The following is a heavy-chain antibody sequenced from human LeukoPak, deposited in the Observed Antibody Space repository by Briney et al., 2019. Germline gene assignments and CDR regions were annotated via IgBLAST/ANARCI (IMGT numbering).Heavy chain of an antibody. CDR1: GYTFTSYD. J-gene: IGHJ6*02. V-gene: IGHV1-8*01. CDR3: ARGKLELRTYYYGMDV. D-gene: IGHD1-7*01. Sequence: ASVKVSCKASGYTFTSYDINWVRQATGQGLEWMGWMNPNSGNTGYAQKFQGRVTMTRNTSISTAYMELSSLRSEDTAVYYCARGKLELRTYYYGMDVWGQGTTVTVS. CDR2: MNPNSGNT.